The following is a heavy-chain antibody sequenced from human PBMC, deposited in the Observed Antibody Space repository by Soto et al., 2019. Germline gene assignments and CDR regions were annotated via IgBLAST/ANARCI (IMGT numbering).Heavy chain of an antibody. Sequence: EVQLLESGGGLVQPGGSLRLSCAASGFTFSSYAMSWVRQAPGKGLEWVSAISGSGGSTYYADSVKGRFTISRDNSKNTLYLQMNSLRAEDTAVYYCAKGNWGGVRFLEWPHPKYYYYYGMDVW. CDR3: AKGNWGGVRFLEWPHPKYYYYYGMDV. D-gene: IGHD3-3*01. J-gene: IGHJ6*01. V-gene: IGHV3-23*01. CDR1: GFTFSSYA. CDR2: ISGSGGST.